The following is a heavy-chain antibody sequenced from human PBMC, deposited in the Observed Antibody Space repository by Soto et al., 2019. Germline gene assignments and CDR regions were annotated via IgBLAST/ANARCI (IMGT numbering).Heavy chain of an antibody. D-gene: IGHD3-9*01. Sequence: QVQLVQSGAEVKKPGSSVKVSCKASGGTFSSYAISWVRQAPGQGLEWMGGIIPIFGTANYAQKFQGRVTITADESTSTAYMELSSLRSEDTAVYYCARWGGDYDILTGYYGDWFDPWGQGTLVTVSS. V-gene: IGHV1-69*01. J-gene: IGHJ5*02. CDR2: IIPIFGTA. CDR3: ARWGGDYDILTGYYGDWFDP. CDR1: GGTFSSYA.